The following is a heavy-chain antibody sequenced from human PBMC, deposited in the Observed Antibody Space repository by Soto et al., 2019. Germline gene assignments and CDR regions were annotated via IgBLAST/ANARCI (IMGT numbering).Heavy chain of an antibody. CDR3: ARGSSGIAFDI. CDR2: IGTAGDT. V-gene: IGHV3-13*01. J-gene: IGHJ3*02. D-gene: IGHD3-10*01. CDR1: GFIFSSYD. Sequence: GVSLRLSFASSGFIFSSYDMHWFRQSTGKGLEWVSAIGTAGDTYYPGPVKGRFTISRKNAKNSLYLKMNSRRAGDTAVYYCARGSSGIAFDIWGQGTMVTVSS.